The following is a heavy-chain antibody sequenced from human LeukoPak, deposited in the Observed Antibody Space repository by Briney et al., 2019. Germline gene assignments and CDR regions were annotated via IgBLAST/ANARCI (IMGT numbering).Heavy chain of an antibody. CDR1: GFTFSSHW. V-gene: IGHV3-21*01. Sequence: GGSLRLSCVVSGFTFSSHWMSWVRQAPGKGLEWVSSISDSGSYIYYADSVKGRFTISRDNAKNSLYLQMNSLRAEDTAVYYCARDVPYDSSGNYYYYGMDVWGQGTTVTVSS. CDR3: ARDVPYDSSGNYYYYGMDV. CDR2: ISDSGSYI. D-gene: IGHD3-22*01. J-gene: IGHJ6*02.